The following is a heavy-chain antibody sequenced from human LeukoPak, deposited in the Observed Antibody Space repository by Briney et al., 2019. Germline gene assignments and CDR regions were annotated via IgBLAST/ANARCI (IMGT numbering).Heavy chain of an antibody. J-gene: IGHJ4*02. Sequence: GGSLRLSCAASGFTFSSSWMSWVRQAPGKGLEWVSGISGSGGSTYYADSVKGRFTISRDNSKNTLYLQMNSLRAEDTAVYYCAKDSGSGWYPYWGQGTLVTVSS. CDR3: AKDSGSGWYPY. CDR2: ISGSGGST. D-gene: IGHD6-19*01. V-gene: IGHV3-23*01. CDR1: GFTFSSSW.